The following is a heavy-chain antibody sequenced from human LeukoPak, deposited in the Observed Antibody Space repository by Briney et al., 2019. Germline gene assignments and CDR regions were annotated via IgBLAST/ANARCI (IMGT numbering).Heavy chain of an antibody. CDR2: ISGSGGST. D-gene: IGHD1-26*01. Sequence: PGGSLRLSCAASGFTFSSYGMSWVRQAPGKGLEWVSGISGSGGSTYYADSVKGRFTISRDNSKNTLYLQMNSLRAEDTAVYYCAKQVDSGSSVFDYWGQGTLVTVSS. V-gene: IGHV3-23*01. J-gene: IGHJ4*02. CDR3: AKQVDSGSSVFDY. CDR1: GFTFSSYG.